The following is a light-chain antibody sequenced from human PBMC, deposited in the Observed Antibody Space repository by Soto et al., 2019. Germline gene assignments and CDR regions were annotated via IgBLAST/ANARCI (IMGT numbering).Light chain of an antibody. J-gene: IGKJ1*01. CDR2: KAS. Sequence: DIQMTQSPSTLSASVGDRVTITCRASQSITSWLAWYQQKPGKAPKLLISKASSLESGVPSRFSGSGSETEFTLTISSLQPDDFATYYCLHYNNYNRRAFGQGTKVEIK. CDR1: QSITSW. CDR3: LHYNNYNRRA. V-gene: IGKV1-5*03.